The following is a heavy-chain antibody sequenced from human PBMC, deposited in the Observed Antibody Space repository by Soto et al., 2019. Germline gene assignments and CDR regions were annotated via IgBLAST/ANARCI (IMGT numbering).Heavy chain of an antibody. V-gene: IGHV3-21*01. D-gene: IGHD2-15*01. CDR3: ARGYTGYCSGGTCYWFDP. Sequence: EVQLVESGGGLVKPGGYLRLSCAASGFSFSSYSMNWVRQAAGKGLEWVSSISSSASHINYADSVKGRFTISRDNAKKSLYLQMNSLRAEDTAVYYCARGYTGYCSGGTCYWFDPWGQGTLVTVSS. CDR1: GFSFSSYS. CDR2: ISSSASHI. J-gene: IGHJ5*02.